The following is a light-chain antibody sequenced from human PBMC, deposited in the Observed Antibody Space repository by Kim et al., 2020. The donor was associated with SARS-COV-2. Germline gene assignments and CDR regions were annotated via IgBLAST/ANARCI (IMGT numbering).Light chain of an antibody. Sequence: DIQMTQSPSTLSASVGDRVTITCRASQSISRWLAWYQQKPGKAPKVLISTASTLETGVPSRFSGSGSGTEFTLTISSLQPDDFATYYSQNNTTLYTCGQRTKL. CDR3: QNNTTLYT. V-gene: IGKV1-5*03. CDR1: QSISRW. CDR2: TAS. J-gene: IGKJ2*01.